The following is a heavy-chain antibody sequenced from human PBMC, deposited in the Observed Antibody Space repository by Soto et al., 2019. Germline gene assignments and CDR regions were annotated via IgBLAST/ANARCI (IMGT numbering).Heavy chain of an antibody. V-gene: IGHV4-30-4*02. CDR3: AHKGPEDWPLDY. CDR1: GGSISSGDYY. D-gene: IGHD3-9*01. Sequence: SETLSLTCTVSGGSISSGDYYWSWIRQPPGKGLEWIGYIYYSGNTYYNPSLKSRVTITKDTSKNQVVLTMTNMDPMDTGTYYCAHKGPEDWPLDYWGQGTLVTVSS. J-gene: IGHJ4*02. CDR2: IYYSGNT.